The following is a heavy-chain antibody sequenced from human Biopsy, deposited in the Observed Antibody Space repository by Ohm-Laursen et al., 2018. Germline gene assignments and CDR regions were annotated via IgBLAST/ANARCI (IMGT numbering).Heavy chain of an antibody. CDR1: GDSISSSTYY. Sequence: PSDTLSLTCSVSGDSISSSTYYWGWIRQPPGKGLEWIGTIRNTYFRTSLKSRVTISKDTSKNQFSLQLSSVTAADTAVYYCARTPRDSFWSGSYKRGLWFDPWGQGTLVTVSS. CDR3: ARTPRDSFWSGSYKRGLWFDP. V-gene: IGHV4-39*07. D-gene: IGHD3-3*01. CDR2: IRNT. J-gene: IGHJ5*02.